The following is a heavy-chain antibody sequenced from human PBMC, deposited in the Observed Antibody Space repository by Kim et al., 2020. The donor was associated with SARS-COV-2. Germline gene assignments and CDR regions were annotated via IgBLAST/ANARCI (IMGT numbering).Heavy chain of an antibody. Sequence: YSGSTYYNPSLQIRVTISVNTSKNQFSLKLSSVTAADTAVYYCARELGYWGQGTLVTVSS. CDR3: ARELGY. J-gene: IGHJ4*02. D-gene: IGHD3-16*01. V-gene: IGHV4-31*02. CDR2: YSGST.